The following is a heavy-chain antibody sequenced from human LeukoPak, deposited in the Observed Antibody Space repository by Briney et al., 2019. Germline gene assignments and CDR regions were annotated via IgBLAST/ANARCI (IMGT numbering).Heavy chain of an antibody. CDR2: MNPNSGNT. J-gene: IGHJ5*02. D-gene: IGHD1-1*01. V-gene: IGHV1-8*01. CDR1: GYTFTSYD. Sequence: ASVKVSCKASGYTFTSYDINWVRQATGQGLEWMGSMNPNSGNTGYAQKFQGRGTMTRNTSISTAYMELSSLRSEDTAVYYCARVERYEDGWFDPWGQGALVTVSS. CDR3: ARVERYEDGWFDP.